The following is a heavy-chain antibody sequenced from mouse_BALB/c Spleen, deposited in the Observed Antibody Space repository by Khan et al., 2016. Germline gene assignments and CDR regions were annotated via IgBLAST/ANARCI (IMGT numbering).Heavy chain of an antibody. V-gene: IGHV9-3-1*01. CDR3: AREGLYGNYYAMDY. J-gene: IGHJ4*01. Sequence: QIQLVQSGPELKKPGETVKISCKASGYTFTIYGMNWVKQAPGKGLKWMGWINTYTGEPTYADDFKGRFAFSLETSASTAYLQINNLKNEDTATYFCAREGLYGNYYAMDYWGQGTSVTVSS. CDR2: INTYTGEP. D-gene: IGHD2-1*01. CDR1: GYTFTIYG.